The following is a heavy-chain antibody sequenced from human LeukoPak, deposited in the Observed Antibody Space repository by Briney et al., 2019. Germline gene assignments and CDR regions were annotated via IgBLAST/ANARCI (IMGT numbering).Heavy chain of an antibody. D-gene: IGHD1-1*01. CDR1: GFNFSSNS. V-gene: IGHV3-21*01. Sequence: GGSLRLSCAASGFNFSSNSMHWVRQAPGKGLEWVSSISSTSNYIYYADSVKGRFTISRDNTKNSLYLQMNSLRAEDTAVYYRARATTRVNGDGNNYYSYLDVWGKGTTVTVSS. CDR3: ARATTRVNGDGNNYYSYLDV. J-gene: IGHJ6*03. CDR2: ISSTSNYI.